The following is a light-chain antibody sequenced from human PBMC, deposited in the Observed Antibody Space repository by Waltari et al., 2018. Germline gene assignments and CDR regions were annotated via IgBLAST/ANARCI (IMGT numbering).Light chain of an antibody. V-gene: IGLV1-40*01. CDR1: SSTIGAGYG. Sequence: QSVLTQPPSVSGAPGQRVTIACTGSSSTIGAGYGVQWYQHLPGTGPQRRIYDTTDRPSGVPDRFSGSKSGTSASLAISGLQTEDEGNYYCQSYDSSLRGFFVFGTGTKVTVL. J-gene: IGLJ1*01. CDR3: QSYDSSLRGFFV. CDR2: DTT.